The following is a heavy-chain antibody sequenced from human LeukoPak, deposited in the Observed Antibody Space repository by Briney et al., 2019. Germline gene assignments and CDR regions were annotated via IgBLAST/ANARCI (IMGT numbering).Heavy chain of an antibody. CDR3: AKDSAAMVRGVIRYYYYYMDV. D-gene: IGHD3-10*01. V-gene: IGHV3-30*02. CDR2: IRFDGRNT. J-gene: IGHJ6*03. Sequence: PGGSLRLSCSASGFTFSSYDMHWVRQAPGKGLEWVAFIRFDGRNTDFADSVKGRFSISRDNSKNTLYLQMNSLRAEDTAVYYCAKDSAAMVRGVIRYYYYYMDVWGKGTTVTISS. CDR1: GFTFSSYD.